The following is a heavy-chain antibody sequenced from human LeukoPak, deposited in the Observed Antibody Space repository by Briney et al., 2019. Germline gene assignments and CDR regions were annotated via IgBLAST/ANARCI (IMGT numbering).Heavy chain of an antibody. CDR2: ISYDGSNK. V-gene: IGHV3-30-3*01. Sequence: GRSLRLSCAASGFTFSSYAMHWVRQAPGKGLEWVAVISYDGSNKYYADSVKGRFTISGDNSKNTLYLQMNSLRAEDTAVYYCARDLKVSLDYWGQGTLVTVSS. J-gene: IGHJ4*02. D-gene: IGHD3-22*01. CDR1: GFTFSSYA. CDR3: ARDLKVSLDY.